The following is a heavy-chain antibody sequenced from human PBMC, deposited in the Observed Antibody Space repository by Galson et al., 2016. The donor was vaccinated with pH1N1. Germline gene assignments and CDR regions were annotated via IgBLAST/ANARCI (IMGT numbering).Heavy chain of an antibody. CDR1: GYSFADHW. CDR3: ARHRVAGLRGSGMDV. V-gene: IGHV5-51*01. CDR2: IYPDDSDT. Sequence: QSGAEVKKPGESLRISCQASGYSFADHWIAWVRQVPGEGLEWMGFIYPDDSDTKYNPSFQGQVIISADKSFNTAYLPWSSLKASDTAMYYCARHRVAGLRGSGMDVWGQGTTVTVSS. J-gene: IGHJ6*02. D-gene: IGHD6-19*01.